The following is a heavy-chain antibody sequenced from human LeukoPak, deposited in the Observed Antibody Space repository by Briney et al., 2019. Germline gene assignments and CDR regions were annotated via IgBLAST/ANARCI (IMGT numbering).Heavy chain of an antibody. CDR1: GLTFSNAW. CDR3: ITDPGEWEPI. J-gene: IGHJ3*02. Sequence: PGGCLRLSCAASGLTFSNAWMSWVRQAPGKGLEWVGRIKSKTDGGTTDYGAPVKGRFIISRDDSKNTLYLQMNGLKIEDTAVYYCITDPGEWEPIWGQGTMVTVSS. V-gene: IGHV3-15*01. CDR2: IKSKTDGGTT. D-gene: IGHD1-26*01.